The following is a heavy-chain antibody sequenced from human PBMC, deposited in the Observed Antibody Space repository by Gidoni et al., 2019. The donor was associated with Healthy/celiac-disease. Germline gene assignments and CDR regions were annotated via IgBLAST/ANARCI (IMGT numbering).Heavy chain of an antibody. D-gene: IGHD3-10*01. J-gene: IGHJ4*02. V-gene: IGHV3-21*01. Sequence: EVRLVESGGGLVKPGGSLRRACAASGFTFSSYSMNCVRQAPVKGLEWVSSISSSSSYIYYADSVKGRFTISRDNAKNSLYLQMNSLRAEDTAVYYCARDRGVGGSGSYIPPFDYWGQGTLVTVSS. CDR1: GFTFSSYS. CDR3: ARDRGVGGSGSYIPPFDY. CDR2: ISSSSSYI.